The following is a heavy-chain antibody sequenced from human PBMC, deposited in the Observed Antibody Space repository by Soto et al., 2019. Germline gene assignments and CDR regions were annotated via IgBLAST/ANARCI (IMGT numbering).Heavy chain of an antibody. CDR3: ARGLRYCSSTSCYGIEVFDY. J-gene: IGHJ4*01. V-gene: IGHV4-59*01. Sequence: PSETLSLTCTVSAGSINNYYWHWIRQPPGKGLEWIGFIYYSGDTNYNPSLKSRVTISLDTSKNQFSLKVNSVTAADTALYYCARGLRYCSSTSCYGIEVFDYWGHGTLVPVSS. D-gene: IGHD2-2*01. CDR2: IYYSGDT. CDR1: AGSINNYY.